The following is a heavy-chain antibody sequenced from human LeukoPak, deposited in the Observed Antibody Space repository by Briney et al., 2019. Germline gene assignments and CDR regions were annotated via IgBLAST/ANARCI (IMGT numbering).Heavy chain of an antibody. CDR2: IYYSGST. J-gene: IGHJ6*04. CDR1: GGSISSSSYY. V-gene: IGHV4-39*01. CDR3: ARHIVATIPLDV. Sequence: SETLSLTCTVSGGSISSSSYYWGWIRQPPGKGLEWIGSIYYSGSTYYNPSLKSRVTISVDTSKNQFSLKLSSVTAADTAVYYCARHIVATIPLDVWGKGTTVTISS. D-gene: IGHD5-12*01.